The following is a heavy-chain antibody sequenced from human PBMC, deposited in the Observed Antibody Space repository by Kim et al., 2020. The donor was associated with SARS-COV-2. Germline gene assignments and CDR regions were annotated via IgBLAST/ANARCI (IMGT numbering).Heavy chain of an antibody. J-gene: IGHJ4*02. CDR1: GFTFSSYS. CDR3: ARVGEGSGSYDY. CDR2: ISSSSSYI. D-gene: IGHD1-26*01. V-gene: IGHV3-21*01. Sequence: GGSLRLSCAASGFTFSSYSMNWVRQAPGKGLEWVSSISSSSSYIYYADSVKGRFTISRDNAKNSLYLQMNSLRAEDTAVYYCARVGEGSGSYDYWGQGTLVTVSS.